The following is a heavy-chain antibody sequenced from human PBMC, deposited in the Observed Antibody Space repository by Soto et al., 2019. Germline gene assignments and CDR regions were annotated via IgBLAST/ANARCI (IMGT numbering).Heavy chain of an antibody. CDR3: ARGGDIVVVPAATTYDY. CDR1: GGSISSGDYY. D-gene: IGHD2-2*01. CDR2: IYYSGST. J-gene: IGHJ4*02. V-gene: IGHV4-30-4*01. Sequence: PSETLSLTCTVSGGSISSGDYYWSWIRQPPGKGLEWIGYIYYSGSTYYNPSLKSRVTISVDTSKNQFSLKLSSVTAADTAVYYCARGGDIVVVPAATTYDYWGQGTLVTVSS.